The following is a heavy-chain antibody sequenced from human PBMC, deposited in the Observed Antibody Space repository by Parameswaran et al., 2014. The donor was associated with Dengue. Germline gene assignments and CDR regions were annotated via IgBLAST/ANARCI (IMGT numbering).Heavy chain of an antibody. D-gene: IGHD6-19*01. V-gene: IGHV3-23*01. J-gene: IGHJ4*02. CDR3: AKLMSFSPVAGGPFDY. CDR2: ISGSGGST. Sequence: VRQAPGKGLEWVSAISGSGGSTYYADSVKGRFTISRDNSKNTLYLQMNSLRAEDTAVYYCAKLMSFSPVAGGPFDYWGQGTLVTVSS.